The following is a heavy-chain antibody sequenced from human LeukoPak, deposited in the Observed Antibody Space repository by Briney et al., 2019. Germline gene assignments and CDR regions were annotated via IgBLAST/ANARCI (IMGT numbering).Heavy chain of an antibody. CDR1: GYTFTTYG. D-gene: IGHD3-16*01. Sequence: GASVKVSCKASGYTFTTYGINWVRQAPGEGLEWMGWISAYNGNTNYAQKLQGRVTMTTDTSTSTAYMELRSLRSDDTAVYYCARQLRLGESYYFDYWGQGTLVTVSS. CDR3: ARQLRLGESYYFDY. V-gene: IGHV1-18*01. J-gene: IGHJ4*02. CDR2: ISAYNGNT.